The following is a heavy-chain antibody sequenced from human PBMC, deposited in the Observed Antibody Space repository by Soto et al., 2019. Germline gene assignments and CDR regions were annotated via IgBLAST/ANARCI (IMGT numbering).Heavy chain of an antibody. CDR3: AKGRGTIFGSPGAFDI. CDR2: INADGTST. Sequence: GGSLRLSCAASGFTFSNSWMHWVRQVSGKGLEWVSRINADGTSTSYADSVKGRFTISRDNAKNTLYLHVNSLRAEDTAVYYCAKGRGTIFGSPGAFDIWGQGTMVTVSS. D-gene: IGHD3-3*01. CDR1: GFTFSNSW. J-gene: IGHJ3*02. V-gene: IGHV3-74*01.